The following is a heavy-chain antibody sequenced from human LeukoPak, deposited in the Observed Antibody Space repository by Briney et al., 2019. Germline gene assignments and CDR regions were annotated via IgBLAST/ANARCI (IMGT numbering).Heavy chain of an antibody. D-gene: IGHD3-22*01. J-gene: IGHJ4*02. CDR1: GGSISSSSYY. Sequence: NSSETLSLTCTVSGGSISSSSYYWGWIRQPPGKGLEWIGSIYYSGSTNYNPSLKSRVTISVDTSKNQFSLKLSSVTAADTAVYYCARASSRITMTVVVDWGQGTLVTVSS. V-gene: IGHV4-39*07. CDR2: IYYSGST. CDR3: ARASSRITMTVVVD.